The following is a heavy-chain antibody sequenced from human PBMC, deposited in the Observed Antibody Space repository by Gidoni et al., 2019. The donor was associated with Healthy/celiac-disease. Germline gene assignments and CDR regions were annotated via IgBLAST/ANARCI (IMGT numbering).Heavy chain of an antibody. CDR2: RT. J-gene: IGHJ4*02. Sequence: RTVDKSSLKSRVTISVDTSKNQFSLKLSSVTAADTAVYYCARDRYGSGSYYEDYWGQGTLVTVSS. D-gene: IGHD3-10*01. V-gene: IGHV4-59*01. CDR3: ARDRYGSGSYYEDY.